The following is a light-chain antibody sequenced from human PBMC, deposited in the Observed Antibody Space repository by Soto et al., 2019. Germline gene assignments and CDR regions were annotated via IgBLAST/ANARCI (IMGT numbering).Light chain of an antibody. CDR3: QSYDSSLSGSRV. Sequence: QLVLTQPPSVSGAPGQRVTISCTGSSSNIGAGYDVHWYQQLPGTAPKLLIYHNSNRPSGVPDRFSGSKSGTSASLAITGLQAEDEADYYCQSYDSSLSGSRVFGTGTKGTVL. V-gene: IGLV1-40*01. CDR2: HNS. CDR1: SSNIGAGYD. J-gene: IGLJ1*01.